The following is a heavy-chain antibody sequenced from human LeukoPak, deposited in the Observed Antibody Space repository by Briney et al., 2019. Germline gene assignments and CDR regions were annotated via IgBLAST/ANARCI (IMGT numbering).Heavy chain of an antibody. Sequence: GGSLRLSCTASGFTFGDYAMSWVRQAPGKGLEWVGFIRSKAYGGTTEYAASVKGRFTISRDDSKSIAYLQMNSLKTEDTAVYYCTRETYYDTSGYTPDYWGQGTLVTVSS. D-gene: IGHD3-22*01. CDR1: GFTFGDYA. CDR2: IRSKAYGGTT. CDR3: TRETYYDTSGYTPDY. V-gene: IGHV3-49*04. J-gene: IGHJ4*02.